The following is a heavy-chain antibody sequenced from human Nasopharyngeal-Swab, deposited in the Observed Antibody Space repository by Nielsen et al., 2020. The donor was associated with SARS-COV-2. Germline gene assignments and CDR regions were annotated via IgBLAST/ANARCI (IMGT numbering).Heavy chain of an antibody. D-gene: IGHD5-12*01. CDR2: IGTAGDT. V-gene: IGHV3-13*04. CDR3: ARALAPYSGYDYDYYYGMDV. J-gene: IGHJ6*02. CDR1: EFTFSSYD. Sequence: GGSLRLSCAASEFTFSSYDMHWVRQATGKGLEWVSAIGTAGDTYYPGSVKGRFTISRENAKNSLYLQMNSLRAGDTAVYYCARALAPYSGYDYDYYYGMDVWGQGTTVTVSS.